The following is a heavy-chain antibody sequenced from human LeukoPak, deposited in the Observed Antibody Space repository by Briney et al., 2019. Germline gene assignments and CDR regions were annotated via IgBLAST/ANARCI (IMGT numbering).Heavy chain of an antibody. D-gene: IGHD6-6*01. CDR2: ISYDGSNK. CDR1: GFTFSSYA. V-gene: IGHV3-30-3*01. J-gene: IGHJ6*02. Sequence: GGSLRLSCAASGFTFSSYAMHWVRQAPGKGLEWVAVISYDGSNKYYADSVKGRFTISRDNSKNTLYLQMNSLRAEDTAVYYCAREGIQGRPMDVWGQGTTVTVSS. CDR3: AREGIQGRPMDV.